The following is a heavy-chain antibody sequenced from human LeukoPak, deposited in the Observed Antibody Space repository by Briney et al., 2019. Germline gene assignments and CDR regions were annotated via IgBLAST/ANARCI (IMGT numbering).Heavy chain of an antibody. Sequence: GGALRLSCVAAGFTSSAFWLSWRRRPPAKGRLEVANIKKDGSKKDYVDSVNGRFSIFRDNAKNSVYLQMNSLRAEDTAVYYCATFAGVIPGGLLLWGKGTTVIVSS. V-gene: IGHV3-7*01. CDR1: GFTSSAFW. J-gene: IGHJ6*04. CDR2: IKKDGSKK. D-gene: IGHD3-16*02. CDR3: ATFAGVIPGGLLL.